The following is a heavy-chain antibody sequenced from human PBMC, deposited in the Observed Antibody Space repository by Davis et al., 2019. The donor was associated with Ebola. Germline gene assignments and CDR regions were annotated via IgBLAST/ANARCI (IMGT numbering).Heavy chain of an antibody. Sequence: PSETLSLTCAVYGGSFSGYYWSWIRQHPGKGLEWIGYIYYSGSTYYNPSLKSRVTISVDTSKNQFSLKLSSVTAADTAVYYCARETMVQGVMLLNGMDVWGQGTTVTVSS. D-gene: IGHD3-10*01. V-gene: IGHV4-31*11. CDR2: IYYSGST. CDR3: ARETMVQGVMLLNGMDV. CDR1: GGSFSGYY. J-gene: IGHJ6*02.